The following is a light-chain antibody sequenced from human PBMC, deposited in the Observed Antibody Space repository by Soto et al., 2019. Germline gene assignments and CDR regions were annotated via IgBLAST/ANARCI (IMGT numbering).Light chain of an antibody. CDR1: HNDIGTYDY. Sequence: QSALTQPTSVSRSPGQSITISCTGNHNDIGTYDYVSWYQQHPGRSPRLLIHGVTTRPSGISDRFSASKAGLTASLTISGLQPEDEADYYCSSFTSNRIYVFGAGTKVTDL. CDR2: GVT. J-gene: IGLJ1*01. CDR3: SSFTSNRIYV. V-gene: IGLV2-14*03.